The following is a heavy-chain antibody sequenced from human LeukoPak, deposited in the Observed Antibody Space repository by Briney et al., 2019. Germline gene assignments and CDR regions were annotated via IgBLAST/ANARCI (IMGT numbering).Heavy chain of an antibody. J-gene: IGHJ5*02. CDR1: GFTFSSYS. V-gene: IGHV3-21*01. CDR3: ARDRDHAVGAPFGYNWFDP. D-gene: IGHD1-26*01. Sequence: GGSLRLSCAASGFTFSSYSMSWVRQAPGKGLEWVSSISSSSSYIYYADSVKGRFTISRDNAKNSLYLQMNSLRAEDTAVYYCARDRDHAVGAPFGYNWFDPWGQGTLVTVSS. CDR2: ISSSSSYI.